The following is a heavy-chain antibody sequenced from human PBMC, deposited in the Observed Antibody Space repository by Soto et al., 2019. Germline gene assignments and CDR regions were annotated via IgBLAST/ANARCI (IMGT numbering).Heavy chain of an antibody. Sequence: QITLKESGPTLVKPTQTLTLTCTFSGFSVSTSGVGVGWIRQPPGKALEWLAFIYGDDDKRYSPSLKSRLTLTQDPSKKQVVLTMNHMDLVDTATYYCAHRRTQEWYGMDVWGQGTTVTVSS. CDR2: IYGDDDK. V-gene: IGHV2-5*02. J-gene: IGHJ6*02. CDR3: AHRRTQEWYGMDV. D-gene: IGHD2-8*01. CDR1: GFSVSTSGVG.